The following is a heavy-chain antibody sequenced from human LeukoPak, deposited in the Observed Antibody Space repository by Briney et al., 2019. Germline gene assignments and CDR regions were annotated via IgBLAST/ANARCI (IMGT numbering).Heavy chain of an antibody. Sequence: GGSLRLXCAASGFTFSSYEMNWVRLAPGKGLESVSYISSSGSTISYADSVKGRFTISRDHTKNSLYLQMNSLRAEDTAVYYCARVDYISSSGFDYWGQGTLVTVSS. CDR2: ISSSGSTI. CDR1: GFTFSSYE. CDR3: ARVDYISSSGFDY. J-gene: IGHJ4*02. V-gene: IGHV3-48*03. D-gene: IGHD6-6*01.